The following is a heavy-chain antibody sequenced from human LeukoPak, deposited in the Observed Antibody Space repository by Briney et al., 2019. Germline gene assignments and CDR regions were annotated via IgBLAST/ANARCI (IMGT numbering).Heavy chain of an antibody. CDR2: ISSSSSYI. CDR1: GFTFNSYS. V-gene: IGHV3-21*01. D-gene: IGHD6-13*01. Sequence: GGSLRFSCAASGFTFNSYSMNWVRQAPGKGLEWVSSISSSSSYIYYADSVKGRFAISRDNAKNSVSLQMNSLRAEDTAVYYCARSYRQQLVEGYWGQGTLVTVSS. CDR3: ARSYRQQLVEGY. J-gene: IGHJ4*02.